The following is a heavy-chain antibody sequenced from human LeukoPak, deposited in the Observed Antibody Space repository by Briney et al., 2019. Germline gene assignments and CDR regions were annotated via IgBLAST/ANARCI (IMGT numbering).Heavy chain of an antibody. V-gene: IGHV4-34*01. J-gene: IGHJ3*01. CDR1: GGAFSSYY. Sequence: SETLSLTCTVYGGAFSSYYWSWIRQPPGKGLEWIGQIDHSGSTNFNPSLKSRVTMSVDTTKKRVSLNLNSVTAADTAVYYCARVLLVTPVAAFDVWGQGTMVAVSS. CDR3: ARVLLVTPVAAFDV. D-gene: IGHD4-23*01. CDR2: IDHSGST.